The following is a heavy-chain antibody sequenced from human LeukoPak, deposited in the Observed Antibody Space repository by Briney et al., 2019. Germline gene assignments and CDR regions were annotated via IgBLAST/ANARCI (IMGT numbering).Heavy chain of an antibody. CDR1: GGSISSGSYY. J-gene: IGHJ5*02. V-gene: IGHV4-61*02. Sequence: SQTLSLTCTVSGGSISSGSYYWSWIRQPAGKGLEWIGRIYTSGSTNYNPSLKSRVTISVDTSKNQFFLKLSSVTAADTAVYYCARTSLTTIFGVVIIIGFDPWGQGTLVTVSS. CDR3: ARTSLTTIFGVVIIIGFDP. CDR2: IYTSGST. D-gene: IGHD3-3*01.